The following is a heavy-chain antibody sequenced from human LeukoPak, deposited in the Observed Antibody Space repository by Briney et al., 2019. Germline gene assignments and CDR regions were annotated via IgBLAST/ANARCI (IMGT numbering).Heavy chain of an antibody. Sequence: PSETLSLTCAVYGGSFSGYYWSWIRQPRGKGLEWIGEINHSGSTNYNPPLKSRVTISVDTSKNQFSLKLSSVTAADTAVYYCARVESSSSGAADYWGQGTLVTVSS. J-gene: IGHJ4*02. D-gene: IGHD6-6*01. CDR1: GGSFSGYY. CDR3: ARVESSSSGAADY. CDR2: INHSGST. V-gene: IGHV4-34*01.